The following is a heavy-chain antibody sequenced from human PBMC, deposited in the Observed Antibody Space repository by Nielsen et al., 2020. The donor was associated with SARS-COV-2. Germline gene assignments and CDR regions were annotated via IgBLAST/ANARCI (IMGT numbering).Heavy chain of an antibody. J-gene: IGHJ6*02. CDR3: ARESKSHYYYGMDV. CDR1: GYTFTSYG. V-gene: IGHV1-18*01. Sequence: SVKVSCKASGYTFTSYGISWVRQAPGQGLEWMGWISAYNGNTNYAQKLQGRVTMTTDTSTSTAYMELRSLRSDDTAVYYCARESKSHYYYGMDVWGQGTTVTVSS. CDR2: ISAYNGNT.